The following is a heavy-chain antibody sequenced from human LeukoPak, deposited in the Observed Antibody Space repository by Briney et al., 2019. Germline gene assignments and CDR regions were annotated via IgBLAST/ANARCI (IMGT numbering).Heavy chain of an antibody. J-gene: IGHJ6*03. CDR3: ARVGYYDFWSGYYLRRDYYYYYMDV. D-gene: IGHD3-3*01. CDR1: GGSISSYY. CDR2: IYYSGST. V-gene: IGHV4-59*01. Sequence: SETLSLTCTVSGGSISSYYWNWIRQPPGKGLEWIGYIYYSGSTNYNPSLKSRVTISVDTSKNQFSLKLSSVTAADTAVYYCARVGYYDFWSGYYLRRDYYYYYMDVWGKGTTVTVSS.